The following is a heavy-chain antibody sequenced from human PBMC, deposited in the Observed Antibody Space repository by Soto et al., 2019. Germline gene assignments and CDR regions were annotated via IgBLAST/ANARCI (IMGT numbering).Heavy chain of an antibody. CDR1: GSSIRSGGYY. CDR2: FYYSGSN. D-gene: IGHD2-2*01. V-gene: IGHV4-31*03. J-gene: IGHJ5*02. Sequence: QVQLQEAGPGLGQPSQTLSLTCTVSGSSIRSGGYYWSWIRQHPGKGLESVGYFYYSGSNYSNPSLSCRVPISVATSTNQFSLKLSSVTAADTALDYCARGLVCSITSCRRLVWFDPLCAGTPGTGS. CDR3: ARGLVCSITSCRRLVWFDP.